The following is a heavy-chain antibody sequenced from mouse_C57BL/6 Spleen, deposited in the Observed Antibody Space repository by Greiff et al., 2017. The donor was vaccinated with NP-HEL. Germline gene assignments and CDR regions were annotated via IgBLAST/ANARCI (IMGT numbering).Heavy chain of an antibody. J-gene: IGHJ2*01. Sequence: QVQLQQPGAELVRPGTSVKLSCKASGYTFTSYWMHWVKQRPGQGLEWIGVIDPSDSYTNYNQKFKGKATLTVDTSSSTAYMQLSSRTSEDSAVYYCARRGRVVAHYFDYWGQGTTLTVSS. CDR1: GYTFTSYW. CDR2: IDPSDSYT. CDR3: ARRGRVVAHYFDY. V-gene: IGHV1-59*01. D-gene: IGHD1-1*01.